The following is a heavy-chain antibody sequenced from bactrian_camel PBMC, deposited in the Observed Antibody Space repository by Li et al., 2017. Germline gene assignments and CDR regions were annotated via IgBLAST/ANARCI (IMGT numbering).Heavy chain of an antibody. Sequence: VQLVESGGGLVQPGGSLRLSCATSGFAFSNFAMSWVRQAPGKGLEWVSAINSDGTSKNYADSVKGRFTISRDNAKNTVYLQLNSLKTEDTAMYYCAKGWVTRLEAPGPGWGQGTQVTVS. V-gene: IGHV3S40*01. J-gene: IGHJ4*01. D-gene: IGHD3*01. CDR2: INSDGTSK. CDR1: GFAFSNFA. CDR3: AKGWVTRLEAPGPG.